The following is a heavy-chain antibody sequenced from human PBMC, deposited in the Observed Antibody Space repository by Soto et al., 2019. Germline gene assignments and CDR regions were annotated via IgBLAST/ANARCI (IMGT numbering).Heavy chain of an antibody. D-gene: IGHD6-13*01. CDR2: ISAYNDNT. CDR3: ARDKTIAAAGLYYYYGMDV. CDR1: GYTFTSYG. J-gene: IGHJ6*02. Sequence: QVQLVQSGAEVKKPGASVKVSCKASGYTFTSYGISWVRQAPGQGLEWMGWISAYNDNTNYAQKLQGRVTMTTDTSTSTAYMELRSLRSDDTAVYYCARDKTIAAAGLYYYYGMDVWGQGTTVTVSS. V-gene: IGHV1-18*01.